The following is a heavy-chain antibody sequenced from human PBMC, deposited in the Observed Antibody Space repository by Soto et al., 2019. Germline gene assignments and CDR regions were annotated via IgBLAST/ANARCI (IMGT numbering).Heavy chain of an antibody. D-gene: IGHD2-2*01. V-gene: IGHV3-15*01. J-gene: IGHJ5*02. CDR1: GFTFSNAW. CDR2: IKSKTDGGTT. Sequence: VQLVESGGGLVKPGGSLRLSCAASGFTFSNAWMSWVRQAPGKGLEWVGRIKSKTDGGTTDYAAPVKGRFTISRDDSKNTLYLQMNSLKTEDTAVYYCTTEGPAAGGWFDPWGQGTLVTVSS. CDR3: TTEGPAAGGWFDP.